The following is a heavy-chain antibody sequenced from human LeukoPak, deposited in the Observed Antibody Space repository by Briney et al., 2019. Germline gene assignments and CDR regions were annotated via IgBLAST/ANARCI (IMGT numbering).Heavy chain of an antibody. Sequence: NPSETLSLTCTVSGGSISSSSYYWGWLRQPPGMGLEWIGSIYYSGSTYYNPSLKSRVTISVDTSKNQFSLKLSSVTAADTAVYYCARLYDFWSGYSNWFDPWGQGTLVTVSS. V-gene: IGHV4-39*01. CDR3: ARLYDFWSGYSNWFDP. D-gene: IGHD3-3*01. J-gene: IGHJ5*02. CDR2: IYYSGST. CDR1: GGSISSSSYY.